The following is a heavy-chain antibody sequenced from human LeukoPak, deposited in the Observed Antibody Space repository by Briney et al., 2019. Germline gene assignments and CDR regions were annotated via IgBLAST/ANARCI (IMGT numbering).Heavy chain of an antibody. Sequence: GGSLTLSCAASGFNFNNYWMSWVRQAPGQGLEWVANIKKDGSERYYVDSVKGQFTISRDYAKNSLYLQMNSLRAEDTAVYYCAREEVERRLNDYWGQGTLVTVSS. CDR1: GFNFNNYW. D-gene: IGHD1-1*01. CDR2: IKKDGSER. CDR3: AREEVERRLNDY. J-gene: IGHJ4*02. V-gene: IGHV3-7*01.